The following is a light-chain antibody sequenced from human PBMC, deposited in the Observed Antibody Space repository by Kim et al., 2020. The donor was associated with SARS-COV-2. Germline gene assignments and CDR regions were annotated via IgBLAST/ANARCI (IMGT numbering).Light chain of an antibody. CDR3: SSYAGSNNLV. J-gene: IGLJ2*01. Sequence: QSALTQPPSASGSPGQSVTISCTGTSSDVGAYNYVSWCQQHPGKAPKLMIYDVSKRPSGVPDRFSGSKSGNTASLTVSGLQAEDEADYYCSSYAGSNNLVFGGGTQLTVL. CDR1: SSDVGAYNY. V-gene: IGLV2-8*01. CDR2: DVS.